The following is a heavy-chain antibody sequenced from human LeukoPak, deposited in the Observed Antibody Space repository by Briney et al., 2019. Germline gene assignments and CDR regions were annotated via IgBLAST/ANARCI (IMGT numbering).Heavy chain of an antibody. CDR1: VGSISIYY. CDR2: IYYSGST. CDR3: ARAMDTAMVFDY. Sequence: SETLSLTCTVCVGSISIYYWSWIRQPPGKGRVWIGYIYYSGSTNDNPSLKMRVTISVDTSKNQFSLKLSSVTAADTAVYYCARAMDTAMVFDYWGQGTLVTVSS. J-gene: IGHJ4*02. V-gene: IGHV4-59*01. D-gene: IGHD5-18*01.